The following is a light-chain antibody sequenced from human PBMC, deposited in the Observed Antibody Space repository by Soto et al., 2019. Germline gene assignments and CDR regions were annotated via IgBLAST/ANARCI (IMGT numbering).Light chain of an antibody. CDR3: QQYDNWPHT. Sequence: EMVMTQSPATLSVSPGERATLSCRASQNLSRNLAWYQQQPGQAPRLLIYGASTRATGIPARFSGIGSGTDVTLTIRSLQSEDCADDYCQQYDNWPHTFGQGTKLEI. CDR2: GAS. V-gene: IGKV3-15*01. J-gene: IGKJ2*01. CDR1: QNLSRN.